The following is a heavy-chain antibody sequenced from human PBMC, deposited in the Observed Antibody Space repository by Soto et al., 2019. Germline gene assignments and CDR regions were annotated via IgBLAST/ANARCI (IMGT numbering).Heavy chain of an antibody. Sequence: GGSLRLSCAASGFTFSSYAMSWVRQAPGKGLEWVSAISGSGGSTYYADSVKGRFTISGDNSKNTLYLQMNSLRAEDTAVYYCAKTPHYYDSSGYYYVLGYYFDYWGQGTLVTVSS. D-gene: IGHD3-22*01. J-gene: IGHJ4*02. CDR1: GFTFSSYA. V-gene: IGHV3-23*01. CDR2: ISGSGGST. CDR3: AKTPHYYDSSGYYYVLGYYFDY.